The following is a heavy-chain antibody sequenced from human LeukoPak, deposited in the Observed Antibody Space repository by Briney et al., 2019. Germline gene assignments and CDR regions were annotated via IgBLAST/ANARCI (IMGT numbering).Heavy chain of an antibody. CDR2: IYYSGST. CDR3: ASRVDSGSYGAFDI. Sequence: PSETLSLTCTVSGASISSTTYYWGWIRQPPRKGLEWIASIYYSGSTYYNPSLKSRVTISVDTSKNQFSLKLSSVTAADTAVYYCASRVDSGSYGAFDIWGQGTMVTVSS. CDR1: GASISSTTYY. V-gene: IGHV4-39*01. J-gene: IGHJ3*02. D-gene: IGHD1-26*01.